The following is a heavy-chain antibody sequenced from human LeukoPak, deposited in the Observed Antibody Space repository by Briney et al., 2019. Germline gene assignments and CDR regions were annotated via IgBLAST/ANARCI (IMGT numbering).Heavy chain of an antibody. D-gene: IGHD1-26*01. CDR2: IKQDGSEK. CDR3: ARAPSYYGSPAEGRYYFDY. V-gene: IGHV3-7*01. Sequence: PGGSLRLSCAASGSTFSSYWMSWVRQAPGKGLEWVANIKQDGSEKYYVDSVKGRFTISRDNAKNSLYLQMNSLRAEDTAVYYCARAPSYYGSPAEGRYYFDYWGQGTLVTVSS. CDR1: GSTFSSYW. J-gene: IGHJ4*02.